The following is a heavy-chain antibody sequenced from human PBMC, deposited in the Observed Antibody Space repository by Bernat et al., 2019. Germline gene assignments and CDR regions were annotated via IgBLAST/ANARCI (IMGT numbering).Heavy chain of an antibody. CDR1: GYTFTDYY. J-gene: IGHJ4*02. D-gene: IGHD3-22*01. CDR3: ARVAYYDSSGYYYNGGDY. CDR2: VDPEDGET. Sequence: EVQLVQSGAEVKKPGATVKISCKVSGYTFTDYYMHWVQQAPGKGLEWMGLVDPEDGETIYAEKFQGRVTITADTSTDTAYMELSSLRSEDTAVYYCARVAYYDSSGYYYNGGDYWGQGTLVTVSS. V-gene: IGHV1-69-2*01.